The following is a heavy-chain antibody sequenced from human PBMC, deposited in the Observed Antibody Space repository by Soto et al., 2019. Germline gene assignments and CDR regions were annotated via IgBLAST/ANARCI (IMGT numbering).Heavy chain of an antibody. CDR1: GGSISSGGYY. J-gene: IGHJ4*02. Sequence: PSETLSLTCTVSGGSISSGGYYWSWIRQHPGKGLEWIGYIYYSGSTYYNPSLKSRVTISVDTSKNQFSLKLSSVTAADTAVYYCARDRRVAGLDYWGQGTLVTVSS. V-gene: IGHV4-31*03. CDR3: ARDRRVAGLDY. D-gene: IGHD6-19*01. CDR2: IYYSGST.